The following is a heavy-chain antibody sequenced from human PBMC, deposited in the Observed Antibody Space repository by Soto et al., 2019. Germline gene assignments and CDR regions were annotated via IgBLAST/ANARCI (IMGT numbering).Heavy chain of an antibody. D-gene: IGHD6-19*01. CDR2: TYYRSKWYN. V-gene: IGHV6-1*01. J-gene: IGHJ2*01. Sequence: QVQLQQSGPGLVKPSQTLSLMCDISGDSVSSVTATWSWIRQSPSRGLEWLGRTYYRSKWYNDSDVSVKSRXVXPXDXXTNQLTLQLNSVTPEDTAVYFCARDGSGFHWYFDVWGRGTLVTVSS. CDR1: GDSVSSVTAT. CDR3: ARDGSGFHWYFDV.